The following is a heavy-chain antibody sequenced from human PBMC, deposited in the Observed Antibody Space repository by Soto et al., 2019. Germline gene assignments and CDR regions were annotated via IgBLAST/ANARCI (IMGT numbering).Heavy chain of an antibody. V-gene: IGHV3-11*01. Sequence: GGSLRLSCAASGFTFSDYYMSWIRQAPGKGLEWVSYISSSGSTIYYADSVKGRFTISRDNAKNSLYLQMNSLRAEDTAVYYCARVLGYYYYYYMDVWGKGTTVTVSS. CDR3: ARVLGYYYYYYMDV. J-gene: IGHJ6*03. CDR1: GFTFSDYY. D-gene: IGHD7-27*01. CDR2: ISSSGSTI.